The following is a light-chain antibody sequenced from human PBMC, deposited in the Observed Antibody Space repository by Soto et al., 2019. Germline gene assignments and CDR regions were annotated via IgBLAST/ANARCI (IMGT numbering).Light chain of an antibody. CDR1: QAISSA. J-gene: IGKJ3*01. CDR3: QQFNNYPLT. CDR2: DAS. V-gene: IGKV1D-13*01. Sequence: AIQLTQSPSSLSASVGDRVTITCRASQAISSALAWYQQKPEKAPKLLIYDASSLQSGVPSRFSGSGSGTDFTLTISSLRPEDFATYYCQQFNNYPLTFGPGTKVDIK.